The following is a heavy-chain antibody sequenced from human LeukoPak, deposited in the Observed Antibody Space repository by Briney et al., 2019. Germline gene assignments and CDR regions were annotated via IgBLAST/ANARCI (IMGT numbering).Heavy chain of an antibody. CDR3: ARGVFYYDSSGSQYFDP. Sequence: GGSLRLSCAASGFTFSSYWMHWVRQAPGKGLVWVSRINSDGSSTSYADSVKGRFTISRDNSKNTLYLQMNSLRAEDTAVYYCARGVFYYDSSGSQYFDPWAREPWSPSPQ. CDR2: INSDGSST. V-gene: IGHV3-74*01. D-gene: IGHD3-22*01. CDR1: GFTFSSYW. J-gene: IGHJ5*02.